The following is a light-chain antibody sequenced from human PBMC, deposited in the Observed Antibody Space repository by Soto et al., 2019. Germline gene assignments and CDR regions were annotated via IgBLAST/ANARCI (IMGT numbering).Light chain of an antibody. CDR2: DAS. V-gene: IGKV1-5*01. Sequence: DLQTPQSPSTLSASVGDRVTITCRASQSISSWLAWYQQKPGKAPKLLIYDASSLESGVPSRFSGSGSGTEFTLTISSLQPDDFATYYCQQYNSYSWTFGQGTKVEIK. CDR1: QSISSW. J-gene: IGKJ1*01. CDR3: QQYNSYSWT.